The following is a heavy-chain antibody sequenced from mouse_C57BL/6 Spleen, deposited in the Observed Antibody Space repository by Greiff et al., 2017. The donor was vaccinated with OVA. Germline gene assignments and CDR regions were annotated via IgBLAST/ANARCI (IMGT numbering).Heavy chain of an antibody. Sequence: QVQLKQSGAELVRPGTSVKMSCKASGYTFTNYWIGWAKQRPGHGLEWIGDIYPGGGYTNYNEKFKGKATLTADKSSSTAYMQFSSLTSEDSAIYYCARSGGSSYYYAMDYWGQGTSVTVSS. CDR3: ARSGGSSYYYAMDY. CDR2: IYPGGGYT. CDR1: GYTFTNYW. V-gene: IGHV1-63*01. D-gene: IGHD1-1*01. J-gene: IGHJ4*01.